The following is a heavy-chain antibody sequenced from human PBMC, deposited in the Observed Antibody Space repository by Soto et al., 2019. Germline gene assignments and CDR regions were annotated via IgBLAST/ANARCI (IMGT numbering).Heavy chain of an antibody. J-gene: IGHJ3*01. V-gene: IGHV3-9*01. D-gene: IGHD3-22*01. CDR1: RFTFDDYA. CDR3: VKDFGYYYDYAFDV. CDR2: ISWNSAII. Sequence: LRLSCAASRFTFDDYALHWVRQAPGKGLEWVSGISWNSAIISYADSVKGRFSISRDNAKKYVYLQMDSLRPEDTALYYCVKDFGYYYDYAFDVWGQGTMVTVSS.